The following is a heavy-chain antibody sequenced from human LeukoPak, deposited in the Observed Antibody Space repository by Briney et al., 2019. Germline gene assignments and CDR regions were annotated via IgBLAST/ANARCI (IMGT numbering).Heavy chain of an antibody. Sequence: SETLSLTCAVYGGSFSGYYWSWIRQPPGKGLEWIGEINHSGSTNYNPSLKSRVTISVDTSKNQFSLKLSSVTAADTAVYYCARVKYQLHFDYWGREPWSPSPQ. CDR1: GGSFSGYY. V-gene: IGHV4-34*01. J-gene: IGHJ4*02. D-gene: IGHD2-2*01. CDR2: INHSGST. CDR3: ARVKYQLHFDY.